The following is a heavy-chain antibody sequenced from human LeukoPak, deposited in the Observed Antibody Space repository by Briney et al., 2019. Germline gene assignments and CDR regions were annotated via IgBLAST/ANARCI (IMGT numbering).Heavy chain of an antibody. Sequence: SQTLSLTCTLSGDSISSTNYYWGWVRQPPGKGLEWVESIYYSGSTYYNPPLKSRVTISVDTSKNQFSLKLSSVTAADTAVYYCATTSYDYVWGSYRPFDYWGQGTLVTVS. CDR1: GDSISSTNYY. CDR3: ATTSYDYVWGSYRPFDY. V-gene: IGHV4-39*07. D-gene: IGHD3-16*02. J-gene: IGHJ4*02. CDR2: IYYSGST.